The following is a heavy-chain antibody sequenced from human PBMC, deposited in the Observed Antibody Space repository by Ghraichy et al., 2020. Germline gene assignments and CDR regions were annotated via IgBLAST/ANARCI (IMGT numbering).Heavy chain of an antibody. Sequence: SETLSLTCIVSGGSISSSSYYWGWVRQPPGKGLEWIGNIYYSGRTFYNPSLKSRVTISVDTSKNQFSLKLRSVTAADTAVYYCARKRWRGRLLWFGEEIESWGQGTLVTVSS. CDR1: GGSISSSSYY. CDR3: ARKRWRGRLLWFGEEIES. CDR2: IYYSGRT. D-gene: IGHD3-10*01. V-gene: IGHV4-39*01. J-gene: IGHJ4*02.